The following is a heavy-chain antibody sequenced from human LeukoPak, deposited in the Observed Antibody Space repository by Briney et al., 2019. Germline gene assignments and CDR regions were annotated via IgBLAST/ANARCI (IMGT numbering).Heavy chain of an antibody. Sequence: ASVKVSCKASGYTFTSYDINWVRQATGQGLEWMGWMNPNSGNTGCAQKFQGRVTMTRNTSISTAYMELSSLRSEDTAVYYCARGGLRYFDWLNVGGAFDIWGQGTMVTVSS. CDR2: MNPNSGNT. CDR3: ARGGLRYFDWLNVGGAFDI. CDR1: GYTFTSYD. J-gene: IGHJ3*02. V-gene: IGHV1-8*01. D-gene: IGHD3-9*01.